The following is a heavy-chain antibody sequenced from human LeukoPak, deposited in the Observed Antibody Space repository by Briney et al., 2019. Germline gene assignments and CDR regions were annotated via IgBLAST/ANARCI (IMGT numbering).Heavy chain of an antibody. CDR2: ISGSGGNT. J-gene: IGHJ4*02. V-gene: IGHV3-23*01. CDR1: GSSFSSYA. CDR3: AKHYGSGTYYNYFTY. D-gene: IGHD3-10*01. Sequence: GGSLRLSCEASGSSFSSYALSWVRQAPGRGLEWVSAISGSGGNTYYADFVKGRFTISRDNSQNTLFLQMSSLRADDTATYYCAKHYGSGTYYNYFTYCGRGTLVSVSS.